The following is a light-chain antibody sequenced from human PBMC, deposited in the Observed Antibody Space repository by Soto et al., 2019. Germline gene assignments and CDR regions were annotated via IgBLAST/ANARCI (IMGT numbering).Light chain of an antibody. CDR2: TAS. V-gene: IGKV1-39*01. CDR1: QSISSY. CDR3: QQSYTTPLT. Sequence: DIQMTQSPSSLSAPVGDRVTITCRASQSISSYLNWYRQKPGKAPKFLIYTASTLQSGIPSRFSGSGSGTDFTLTITSLQPEDFATYYCQQSYTTPLTFGGGTKVDIK. J-gene: IGKJ4*01.